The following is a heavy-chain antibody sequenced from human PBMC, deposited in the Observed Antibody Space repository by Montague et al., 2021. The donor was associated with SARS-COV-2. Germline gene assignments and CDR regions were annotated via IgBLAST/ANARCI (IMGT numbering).Heavy chain of an antibody. Sequence: SETLSLTCSVAGDSISRYYWSWIRQSDGKGLEWIGSIYYSGSTXXXPSXXXRVTISVDTSKNQFSLKLSSVTAADTAVYYCARHRITVFLGRMFDYWGQGTLVTVSS. CDR1: GDSISRYY. CDR2: IYYSGST. CDR3: ARHRITVFLGRMFDY. D-gene: IGHD3-9*01. V-gene: IGHV4-59*05. J-gene: IGHJ4*02.